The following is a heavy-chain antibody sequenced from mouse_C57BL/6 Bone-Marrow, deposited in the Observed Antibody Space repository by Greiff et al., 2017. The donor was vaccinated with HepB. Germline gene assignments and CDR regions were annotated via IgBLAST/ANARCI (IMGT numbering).Heavy chain of an antibody. V-gene: IGHV1-64*01. J-gene: IGHJ2*01. D-gene: IGHD1-1*01. Sequence: QVQLQQPGAELVKPGASVKLSCKASGYTFTSYWMHWVKQRPGQGLEWIGMIHPNSGSTNYNEKFKSKATLTVDKSSSTAYMQRSSLTSEDSAVYYCARGHYYGSSSYYFDYWGQGTTLTVSS. CDR1: GYTFTSYW. CDR2: IHPNSGST. CDR3: ARGHYYGSSSYYFDY.